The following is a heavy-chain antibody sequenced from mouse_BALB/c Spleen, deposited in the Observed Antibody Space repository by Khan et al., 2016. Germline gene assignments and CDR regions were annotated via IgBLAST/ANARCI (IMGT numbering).Heavy chain of an antibody. D-gene: IGHD2-1*01. CDR2: INPSTGYT. CDR1: GNTFTSYW. Sequence: QVQLQQSGAELAKPGASAKMSCKASGNTFTSYWMHWVKQRPGQGLEWIGYINPSTGYTEYNQKFKDKATLTADKSSSTAYMQLSSLTSEDSAVYYCAYYGNYDYWGQGTTLTVSS. V-gene: IGHV1-7*01. CDR3: AYYGNYDY. J-gene: IGHJ2*01.